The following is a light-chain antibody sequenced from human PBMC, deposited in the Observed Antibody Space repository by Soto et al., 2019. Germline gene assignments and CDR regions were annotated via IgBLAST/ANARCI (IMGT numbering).Light chain of an antibody. CDR3: QQYNLWPRT. V-gene: IGKV3-15*01. CDR2: GAS. Sequence: EIVMTQSPASLSVSRGERATLCCRASQSISSLLAWYQQKPGQAPRLLIYGASARATGIPARFSGSGSGTEFTLTISSLQSEDFAVYYCQQYNLWPRTFGQGTKVDIK. CDR1: QSISSL. J-gene: IGKJ1*01.